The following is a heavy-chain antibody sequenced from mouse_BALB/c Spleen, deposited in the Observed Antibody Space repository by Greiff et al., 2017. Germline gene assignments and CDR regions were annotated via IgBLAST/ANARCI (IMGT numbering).Heavy chain of an antibody. CDR1: GYTFTDYE. V-gene: IGHV1-15*01. CDR2: IDPETGGT. J-gene: IGHJ4*01. D-gene: IGHD1-2*01. Sequence: QVHVKQSGAELVRPGASVTLSCKASGYTFTDYEMHWVKQTPVHGLEWIGAIDPETGGTAYNQKFKGKATLTADKSSSTAYMELRSLTSEDSAVYYCTRGSITTAKDAMDYWGQGTSVTVSS. CDR3: TRGSITTAKDAMDY.